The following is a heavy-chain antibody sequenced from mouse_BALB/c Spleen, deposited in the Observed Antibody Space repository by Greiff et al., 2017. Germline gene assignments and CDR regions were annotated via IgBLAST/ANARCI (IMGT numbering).Heavy chain of an antibody. J-gene: IGHJ4*01. CDR3: ARQYLHYYAMDY. V-gene: IGHV5-12-2*01. D-gene: IGHD5-1-1*01. CDR2: ISNGGGST. Sequence: EVMLVESGGGLVQPGGSLKLSCAASGFTFSSYTMSWVRQTPEKRLEWVAYISNGGGSTYYPDTVKGRFTISRDNAKNTLYLQMSSLKSEDTAMYYCARQYLHYYAMDYWGQGTSVTVSA. CDR1: GFTFSSYT.